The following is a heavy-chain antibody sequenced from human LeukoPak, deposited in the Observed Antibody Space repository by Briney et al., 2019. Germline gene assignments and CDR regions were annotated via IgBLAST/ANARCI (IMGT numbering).Heavy chain of an antibody. CDR2: ISSSSSYI. V-gene: IGHV3-21*01. D-gene: IGHD5/OR15-5a*01. CDR3: AKSTHRVY. CDR1: GFTFSSYS. J-gene: IGHJ4*02. Sequence: WGSLRLSCAASGFTFSSYSMNWVRQAPGKGLEWVSSISSSSSYIYYADSVKGRFTISRDNSKNTLYLQMNSLRAEDTAVYYCAKSTHRVYWGQGTLVTVSS.